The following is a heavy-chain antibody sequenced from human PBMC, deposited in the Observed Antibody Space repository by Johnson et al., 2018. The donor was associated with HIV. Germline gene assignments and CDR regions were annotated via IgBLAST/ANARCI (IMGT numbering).Heavy chain of an antibody. J-gene: IGHJ3*02. CDR2: INWNGGST. Sequence: VQLVESGGGLVQPGRSLRLSCAASGFSFDDYGMSWVRQAPGKGLEWVSGINWNGGSTGYADSVKGRFTISRDNSKNTLYLQMNSLRAEDTAVYYCAREVDYAVNTQHLDAFDIWGQGTMVTVSS. V-gene: IGHV3-20*04. CDR3: AREVDYAVNTQHLDAFDI. D-gene: IGHD4-17*01. CDR1: GFSFDDYG.